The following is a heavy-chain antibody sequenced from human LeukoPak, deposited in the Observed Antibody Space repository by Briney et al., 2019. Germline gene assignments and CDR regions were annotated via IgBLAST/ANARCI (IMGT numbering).Heavy chain of an antibody. J-gene: IGHJ6*02. CDR1: GGTFSSYA. CDR3: AREGRAHGSGIRYGMDV. CDR2: IIPFLDTA. Sequence: SVKVSCKASGGTFSSYAISWVRQAPGQGLEWMGRIIPFLDTADYTQRFRGRVTFTADKSARTAYMHLSSLRSEDTAVYYCAREGRAHGSGIRYGMDVWGQGTTVTVSS. D-gene: IGHD3-10*01. V-gene: IGHV1-69*04.